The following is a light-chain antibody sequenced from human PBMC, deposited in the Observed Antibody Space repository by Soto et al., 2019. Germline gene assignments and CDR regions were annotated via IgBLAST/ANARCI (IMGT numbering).Light chain of an antibody. CDR2: KAS. CDR3: QQYNDYSWT. Sequence: DIQMTQSPSTLSASVGDRVTITFRASQSISSWLAWYQQRPGKAPRLLIYKASTLEIGVPSRFSGSGSGTEFTLTISSLQPDDVAIYYCQQYNDYSWTFGQGTRWIS. J-gene: IGKJ1*01. V-gene: IGKV1-5*03. CDR1: QSISSW.